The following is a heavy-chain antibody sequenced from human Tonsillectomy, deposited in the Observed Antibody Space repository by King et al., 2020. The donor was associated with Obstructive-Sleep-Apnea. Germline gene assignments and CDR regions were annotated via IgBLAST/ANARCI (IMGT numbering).Heavy chain of an antibody. CDR3: ARGLRDVSDSYYLVAH. CDR1: GGTFSTYN. V-gene: IGHV1-69*17. D-gene: IGHD1-26*01. Sequence: QLVQSGAEVKKPGSSVKVSCKASGGTFSTYNFNWVRQAPGQGLEGMGGIIPIGGMSHYAQMFQDRVTITAAKFTSTVYMELGSLRAEDPAGYYCARGLRDVSDSYYLVAHWGQGTLVTVSS. J-gene: IGHJ4*02. CDR2: IIPIGGMS.